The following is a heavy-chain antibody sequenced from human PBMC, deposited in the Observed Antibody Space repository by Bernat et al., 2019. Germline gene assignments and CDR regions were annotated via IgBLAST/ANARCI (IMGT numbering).Heavy chain of an antibody. Sequence: QVHLVESGGGVVQPGRSLRLSCAASGFTFSSYGMHWVRQAPGKGMEWLAVIWSDGNYEYYAESLKGRFTISRDNPKNTLYLQMNNLGPEDTALYFCAKVTDTWSDGIDKWGQGTMVAVSS. V-gene: IGHV3-33*06. CDR3: AKVTDTWSDGIDK. J-gene: IGHJ3*02. CDR2: IWSDGNYE. D-gene: IGHD3-16*01. CDR1: GFTFSSYG.